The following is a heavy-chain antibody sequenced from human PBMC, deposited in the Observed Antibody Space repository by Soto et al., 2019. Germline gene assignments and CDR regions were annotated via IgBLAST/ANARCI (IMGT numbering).Heavy chain of an antibody. J-gene: IGHJ4*02. Sequence: EVQLVESGGGLVKPGGSLRLSCAASGFTFSNAWMNWVRQAPGKGLEWVGRIKSKTDGGTTDYAAPVKGRFTISRDDSKNTLYPQMNSLKTEDTAVYYCTTDAIVGAPGIDYWGQGTLVTVSS. CDR3: TTDAIVGAPGIDY. CDR2: IKSKTDGGTT. CDR1: GFTFSNAW. V-gene: IGHV3-15*07. D-gene: IGHD1-26*01.